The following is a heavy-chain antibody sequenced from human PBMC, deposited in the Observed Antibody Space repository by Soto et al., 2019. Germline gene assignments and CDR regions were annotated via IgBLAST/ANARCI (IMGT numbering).Heavy chain of an antibody. CDR3: AREWHDFWSRYLYGMDV. Sequence: PGGSLRLSCATSGFTFSSDWMSWVRQAPGEGLDWVANRKQDGSAKYYVDYVKSRLTICIDNAKNSLYLQMNTLRAEARAVYYCAREWHDFWSRYLYGMDVWREGTTVTVSA. D-gene: IGHD3-3*01. J-gene: IGHJ6*04. CDR1: GFTFSSDW. CDR2: RKQDGSAK. V-gene: IGHV3-7*03.